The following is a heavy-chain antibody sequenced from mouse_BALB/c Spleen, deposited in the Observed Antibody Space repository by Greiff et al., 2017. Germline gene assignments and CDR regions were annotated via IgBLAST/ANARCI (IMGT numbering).Heavy chain of an antibody. J-gene: IGHJ4*01. CDR2: IWSDGST. D-gene: IGHD1-1*01. CDR1: GFSLTSYG. CDR3: ARHDYYGSSPYAMDY. V-gene: IGHV2-6-2*01. Sequence: VMLVESGPDLVAPSQSLSITCTVSGFSLTSYGVHWVRQPPGKGLEWLVVIWSDGSTTYNSALKSRLSISKDNSKSQVFLKMNSLQTDDTAMYYCARHDYYGSSPYAMDYWGQGTSVTVSS.